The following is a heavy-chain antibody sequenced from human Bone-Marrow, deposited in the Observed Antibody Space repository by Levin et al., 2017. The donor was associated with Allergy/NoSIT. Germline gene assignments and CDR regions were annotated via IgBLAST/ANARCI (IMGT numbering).Heavy chain of an antibody. Sequence: GESLKISCKASGYTFTSYGISWVRQAPGQGLEWMGWISAYNGNTNYAQKLQGRVTMTTDTSTSTAYMELRSLRSDDTAVYYCARDHGGYEVVVVANWFDPWGQGTLVTVSS. CDR2: ISAYNGNT. CDR3: ARDHGGYEVVVVANWFDP. V-gene: IGHV1-18*01. J-gene: IGHJ5*02. CDR1: GYTFTSYG. D-gene: IGHD2-15*01.